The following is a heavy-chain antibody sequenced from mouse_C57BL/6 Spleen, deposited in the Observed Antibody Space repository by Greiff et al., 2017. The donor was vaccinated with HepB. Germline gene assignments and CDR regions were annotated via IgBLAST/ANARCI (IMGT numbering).Heavy chain of an antibody. CDR1: GFSLTSYG. V-gene: IGHV2-2*01. CDR2: IWSGGST. CDR3: ARGTGTGYFDV. D-gene: IGHD4-1*01. Sequence: VQLQQSGPGLVQPSQSLSITCTVSGFSLTSYGVHWVRQSPGKGLEWLGVIWSGGSTDYNAAFISRLSISKDNSKSQVFFKMNSLQADDTAIYYCARGTGTGYFDVWGTGTTVTVSS. J-gene: IGHJ1*03.